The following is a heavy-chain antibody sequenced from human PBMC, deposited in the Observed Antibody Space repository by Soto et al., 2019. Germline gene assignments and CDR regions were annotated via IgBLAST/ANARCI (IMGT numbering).Heavy chain of an antibody. V-gene: IGHV1-69*13. J-gene: IGHJ6*02. Sequence: GASVKVSCKASGITFNTDAIGWVRQAPGQGLEWMGALIPIFGAPTYAQRFQGRLTITADESTRKTYMDLSSLGSEDTAVYYCARVVGASTPHYFYGMDVWGQGTMVTVSS. D-gene: IGHD1-26*01. CDR1: GITFNTDA. CDR2: LIPIFGAP. CDR3: ARVVGASTPHYFYGMDV.